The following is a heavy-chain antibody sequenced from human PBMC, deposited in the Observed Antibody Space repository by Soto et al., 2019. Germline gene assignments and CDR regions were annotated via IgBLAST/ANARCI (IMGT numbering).Heavy chain of an antibody. CDR1: GFSLSTGGVG. CDR2: IYWNGET. CDR3: APLPPFADYNLDY. Sequence: QITLKESGPTLVKPTQTLTLTCNFSGFSLSTGGVGVAWVRQPPGKALEWLTLIYWNGETRTSPSLENRLTVTKDASKNQVPLTMTNMDPVDTATYYCAPLPPFADYNLDYWGQGIRVTVSS. J-gene: IGHJ4*02. V-gene: IGHV2-5*01. D-gene: IGHD1-20*01.